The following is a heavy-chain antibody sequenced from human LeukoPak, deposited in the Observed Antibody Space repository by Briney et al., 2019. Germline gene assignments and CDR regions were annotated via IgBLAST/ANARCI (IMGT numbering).Heavy chain of an antibody. V-gene: IGHV3-21*01. CDR1: GFTFSSYS. Sequence: MTGGSLRLSCAASGFTFSSYSMNWVRQAPGKGLEWVSSISSSSSYIYCADSVKGRFTISRDNAKNSLYLQMNSLRAEDTAVYYCARSPTTVTTHFDYWGQGTLVTVSS. CDR2: ISSSSSYI. CDR3: ARSPTTVTTHFDY. D-gene: IGHD4-11*01. J-gene: IGHJ4*02.